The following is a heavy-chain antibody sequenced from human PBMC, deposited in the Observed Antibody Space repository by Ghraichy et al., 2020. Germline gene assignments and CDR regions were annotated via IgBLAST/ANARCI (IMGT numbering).Heavy chain of an antibody. J-gene: IGHJ4*02. Sequence: SETLSLTCTVSGGSISSSSYYWGWIRQPPGKGLEWIGSFYYSGSTYYNPSLKSRVTISVDTSKNQFSLKLSSVTAADTALYYCVVSMVRGVTTTLFFDYWGQGTLVTVSS. D-gene: IGHD3-10*01. CDR3: VVSMVRGVTTTLFFDY. V-gene: IGHV4-39*01. CDR1: GGSISSSSYY. CDR2: FYYSGST.